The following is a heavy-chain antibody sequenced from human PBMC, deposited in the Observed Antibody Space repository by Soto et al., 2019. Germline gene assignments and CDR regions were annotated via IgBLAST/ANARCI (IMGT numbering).Heavy chain of an antibody. CDR2: ISGSGGST. Sequence: GGSLRLSCAASGFTFSSYAMSWVRQAPGKGLEWVSAISGSGGSTYYADSVKGRFTISRDNSKNTLYLQMNSLRAEDTAVYYCANPSYCSGGSCYSGYFQHWGQGTLVTVSS. D-gene: IGHD2-15*01. CDR3: ANPSYCSGGSCYSGYFQH. V-gene: IGHV3-23*01. CDR1: GFTFSSYA. J-gene: IGHJ1*01.